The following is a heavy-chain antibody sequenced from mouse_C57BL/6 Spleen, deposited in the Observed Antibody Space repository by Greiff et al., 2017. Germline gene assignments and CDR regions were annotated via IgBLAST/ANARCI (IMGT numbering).Heavy chain of an antibody. CDR3: ARGRYYYGSSYDAMDY. J-gene: IGHJ4*01. Sequence: DVHLVESGGGLVKPGGSLKLYCAASGFTFSDYGMHWVRQAPEKGLEWVAYISSGSSTIYYADTVKGRFTISRDNAKNTLFLQMTSLRSEDTAMYYCARGRYYYGSSYDAMDYWGQGTSVTVSS. D-gene: IGHD1-1*01. CDR1: GFTFSDYG. CDR2: ISSGSSTI. V-gene: IGHV5-17*01.